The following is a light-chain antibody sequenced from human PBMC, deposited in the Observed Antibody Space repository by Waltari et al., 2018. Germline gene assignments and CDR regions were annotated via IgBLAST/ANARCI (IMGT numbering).Light chain of an antibody. CDR3: LSADSSGTAKV. V-gene: IGLV3-25*03. J-gene: IGLJ3*02. CDR2: KDT. Sequence: YQQRPGQVPVLIIDKDTQRPAGTPVRFSGSSSGTTVTMTSSGGQAEDEADYYCLSADSSGTAKVFGGGTKLTVL.